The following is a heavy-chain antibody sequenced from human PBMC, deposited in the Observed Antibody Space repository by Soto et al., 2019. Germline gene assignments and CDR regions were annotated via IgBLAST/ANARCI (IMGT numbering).Heavy chain of an antibody. D-gene: IGHD4-17*01. CDR3: ARTVTTGPVFDF. CDR1: GGSISKNGYS. Sequence: QLHLQESGSGLVKPSQTLSLTCAVSGGSISKNGYSWSWIRQPPRKGLEWIGYIYHSGSTYYNPSLQSRVSISGDRSNNRFSLTLSSVTAADPAVYYCARTVTTGPVFDFWGQGTLVTVSS. J-gene: IGHJ4*02. V-gene: IGHV4-30-2*01. CDR2: IYHSGST.